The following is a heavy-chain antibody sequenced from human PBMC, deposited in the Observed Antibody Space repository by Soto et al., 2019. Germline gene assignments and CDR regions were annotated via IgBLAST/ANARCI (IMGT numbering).Heavy chain of an antibody. CDR1: GFTFSSYA. CDR3: AKDDDYGDYVETFDV. D-gene: IGHD4-17*01. J-gene: IGHJ3*01. V-gene: IGHV3-23*01. Sequence: EVQLLESGGGLVQPGGSLRLSCAASGFTFSSYAMSWVRQAPGKGLEWVSSISSSGGSTYYADSVKGRFTISRDDSRNTLYVQMNSLRAEDTAVYFCAKDDDYGDYVETFDVWGQGTMVTVSS. CDR2: ISSSGGST.